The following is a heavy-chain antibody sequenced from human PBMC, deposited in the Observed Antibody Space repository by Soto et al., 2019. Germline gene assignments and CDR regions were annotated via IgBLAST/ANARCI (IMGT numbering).Heavy chain of an antibody. CDR1: GFTFSDYY. CDR2: ISPKSTYR. J-gene: IGHJ4*02. V-gene: IGHV3-11*06. D-gene: IGHD2-21*01. CDR3: ARGGGGGLFEH. Sequence: GGSLRLSCATCGFTFSDYYMSWIRQAPGKGLGWLSHISPKSTYRNYADSVKGRFTISRDNTKSSLFLQMNSLGVEDTAVYYCARGGGGGLFEHWGQGVLVTVSS.